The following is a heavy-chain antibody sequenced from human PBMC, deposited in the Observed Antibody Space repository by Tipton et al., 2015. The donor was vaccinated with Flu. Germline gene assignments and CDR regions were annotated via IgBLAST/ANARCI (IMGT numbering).Heavy chain of an antibody. D-gene: IGHD3-22*01. J-gene: IGHJ4*02. CDR2: TYSGGAT. CDR1: GFSVSTYY. V-gene: IGHV3-53*01. CDR3: ASSPWFKEGRLPY. Sequence: SLRLSCAASGFSVSTYYMNWVRQAPGKGLEWVSITYSGGATYYADSVQGRFTVSRDNSKNTLFLQMNSLRSNDTAVYYCASSPWFKEGRLPYWGQGILVTVSS.